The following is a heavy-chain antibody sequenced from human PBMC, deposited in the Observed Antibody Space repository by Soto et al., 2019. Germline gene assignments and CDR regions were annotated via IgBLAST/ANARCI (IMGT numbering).Heavy chain of an antibody. CDR3: ATRRPGGWVGVFDY. V-gene: IGHV4-59*11. D-gene: IGHD1-26*01. CDR1: PGAISDHY. CDR2: VWRGGIT. J-gene: IGHJ4*02. Sequence: SETLSLTCSGSPGAISDHYLSWLRQPPGKGPEWIGYVWRGGITNYNPSLERRVTISIDTSKSQFYLTLNSVTAADTAVFYCATRRPGGWVGVFDYWSRGTLVTV.